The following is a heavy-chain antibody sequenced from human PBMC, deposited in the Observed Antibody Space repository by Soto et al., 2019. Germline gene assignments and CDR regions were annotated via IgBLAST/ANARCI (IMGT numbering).Heavy chain of an antibody. CDR3: ARHGYDSRIHYLYYFDN. J-gene: IGHJ4*02. V-gene: IGHV4-59*08. CDR2: IYYSGST. Sequence: SETLSLTCTFSGVSISSYYWSWIRQPPGKGLEWIGYIYYSGSTNYNPSLKSRVTISVDTSKNQFSLKLSSVTAADTAVYYCARHGYDSRIHYLYYFDNWGQGILVTVSS. D-gene: IGHD3-22*01. CDR1: GVSISSYY.